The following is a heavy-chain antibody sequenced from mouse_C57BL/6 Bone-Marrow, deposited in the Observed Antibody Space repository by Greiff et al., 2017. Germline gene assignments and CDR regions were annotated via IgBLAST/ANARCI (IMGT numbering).Heavy chain of an antibody. J-gene: IGHJ2*01. Sequence: EVKLEESGGGLVQPGGSMKLSCAASGFTFSDAWMDWVRQSPEKGLEWVAEIGNKANNHATYYAESVKGRFTISRDDSKSSVYLQMNSLRAEDTGIYYCTRGPQLGGFDYWGQGTTLTVSS. D-gene: IGHD4-1*02. CDR1: GFTFSDAW. CDR3: TRGPQLGGFDY. V-gene: IGHV6-6*01. CDR2: IGNKANNHAT.